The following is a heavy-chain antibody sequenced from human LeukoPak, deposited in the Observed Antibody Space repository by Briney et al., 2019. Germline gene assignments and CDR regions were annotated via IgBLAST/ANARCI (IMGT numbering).Heavy chain of an antibody. CDR3: ARRQIGVRGNWFDP. Sequence: SETLSLTCTVSGGSISIYYWSWIRQPPGKGLEWIGYIYYSGSTNYNPSLKSRVTISVDTSKNQFSLKLSSVTAADTAVYYCARRQIGVRGNWFDPWGQGTLVTVSS. CDR2: IYYSGST. CDR1: GGSISIYY. D-gene: IGHD3-10*01. V-gene: IGHV4-59*08. J-gene: IGHJ5*02.